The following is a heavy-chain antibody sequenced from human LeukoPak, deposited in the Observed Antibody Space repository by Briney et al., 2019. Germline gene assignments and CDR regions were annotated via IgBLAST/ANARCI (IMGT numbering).Heavy chain of an antibody. J-gene: IGHJ4*02. CDR1: GYTFTSYG. V-gene: IGHV1-18*01. CDR3: ARDAPERVWNEGGDY. CDR2: ISAYNGNT. D-gene: IGHD1-1*01. Sequence: ASVKVSCKASGYTFTSYGISWVRQAPGQGLEWMGWISAYNGNTNYAQKLQGRVTMTTDTSTSTAYMELRSLRSDDTAGYYCARDAPERVWNEGGDYLGQGTLVTVSS.